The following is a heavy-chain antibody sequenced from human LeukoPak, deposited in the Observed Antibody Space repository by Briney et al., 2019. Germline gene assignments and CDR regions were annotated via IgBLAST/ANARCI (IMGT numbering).Heavy chain of an antibody. V-gene: IGHV3-7*01. CDR1: GFTFISYW. CDR2: IKQDGSEK. CDR3: ARDPRSLDY. J-gene: IGHJ4*02. Sequence: PGGSLRLSCAASGFTFISYWMTWVRQAPGKGLEWVANIKQDGSEKYYVDSVKGRFTISRDNAKNSPYLQMNSLRAEDTAVYYCARDPRSLDYWGQGTLVTVSS.